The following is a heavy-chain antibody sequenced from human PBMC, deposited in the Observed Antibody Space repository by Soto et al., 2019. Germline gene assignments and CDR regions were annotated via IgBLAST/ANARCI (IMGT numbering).Heavy chain of an antibody. CDR2: ISYHGSDK. Sequence: PGGSLRLSCAASGFTFSSDAMHWVRQAPGKGLEWVAVISYHGSDKYYADSVKGRFTISRENSKNTLYLEMNSLRADDTAVYYCARSRFYYDTSDYLDYWGRGTLVTVSS. V-gene: IGHV3-30-3*01. CDR3: ARSRFYYDTSDYLDY. J-gene: IGHJ4*02. D-gene: IGHD3-22*01. CDR1: GFTFSSDA.